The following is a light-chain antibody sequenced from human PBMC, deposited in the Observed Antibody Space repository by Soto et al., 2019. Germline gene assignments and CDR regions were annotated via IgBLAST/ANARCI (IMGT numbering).Light chain of an antibody. Sequence: QSVLTQPPSVSAAPGQRVTISCSGSSSNIGNNYVSWYRQLPGTAPKLLIYDNNRRPSGISDRFSGSKSGTSATLDITGLQTGDEADDYCGTWDSSLNGVVCGGGTKLTVL. CDR3: GTWDSSLNGVV. CDR2: DNN. CDR1: SSNIGNNY. J-gene: IGLJ2*01. V-gene: IGLV1-51*01.